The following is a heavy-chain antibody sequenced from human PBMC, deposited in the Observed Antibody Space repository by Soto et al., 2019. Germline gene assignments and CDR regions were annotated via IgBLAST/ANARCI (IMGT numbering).Heavy chain of an antibody. CDR3: AKGGNIAVVVADYGMDV. V-gene: IGHV1-3*01. J-gene: IGHJ6*02. CDR2: INAGNGNT. CDR1: GYTFSNYA. Sequence: ASVKVSCKAPGYTFSNYAMHWVRQAPGQRLEWMGWINAGNGNTKYSQKFQDRVTITRDTSASTAYMELSSLRSEDTAVYYCAKGGNIAVVVADYGMDVWGQGTTVTVSS. D-gene: IGHD2-15*01.